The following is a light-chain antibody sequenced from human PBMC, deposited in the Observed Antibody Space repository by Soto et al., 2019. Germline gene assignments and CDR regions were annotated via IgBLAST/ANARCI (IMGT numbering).Light chain of an antibody. CDR1: QSVSSSY. CDR2: DAS. J-gene: IGKJ1*01. V-gene: IGKV3D-7*01. CDR3: QQYYNLPWT. Sequence: PGERVTLSCRASQSVSSSYLTWYQQKPGQAPRLLIYDASTRATSIPARFSGSGSGTDFTLTISSLQPEDFAVYYCQQYYNLPWTFGQGTKVEIK.